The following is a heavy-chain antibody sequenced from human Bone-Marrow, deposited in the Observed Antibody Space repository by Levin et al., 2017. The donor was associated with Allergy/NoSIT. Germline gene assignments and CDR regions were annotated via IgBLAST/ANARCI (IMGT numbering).Heavy chain of an antibody. Sequence: PSQTLSLTCTVSRGSLSSYYWSWIRQPPGKGLQWIAYISNSGSTNYNPSLKSRVTISIDTSKKQFSLKLPSVTAADTAVYFCARVRGFNYGSLYYFDSWGQGTLVTVSS. V-gene: IGHV4-59*01. D-gene: IGHD5-18*01. CDR2: ISNSGST. CDR1: RGSLSSYY. J-gene: IGHJ4*02. CDR3: ARVRGFNYGSLYYFDS.